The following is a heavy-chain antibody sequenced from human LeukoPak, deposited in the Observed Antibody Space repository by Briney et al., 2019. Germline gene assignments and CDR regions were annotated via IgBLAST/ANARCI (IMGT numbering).Heavy chain of an antibody. CDR2: IYDSQIS. D-gene: IGHD3-10*01. CDR1: GGSISAYD. J-gene: IGHJ6*02. V-gene: IGHV4-59*08. CDR3: ARHIRVFYGSGIYFLNGRDV. Sequence: PSETLSLTCTVSGGSISAYDWSWIRQPPGKGLEWIGNIYDSQISSYNPSLKSRVTISLDTSQNQLSLDLSSVTAADTAVYYCARHIRVFYGSGIYFLNGRDVWGQGARFTVSS.